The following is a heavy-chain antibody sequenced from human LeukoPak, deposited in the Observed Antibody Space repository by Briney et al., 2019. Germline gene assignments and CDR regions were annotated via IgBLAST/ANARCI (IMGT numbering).Heavy chain of an antibody. CDR2: ISWNSGSI. CDR3: AKDTRGYSYGFDY. D-gene: IGHD5-18*01. Sequence: GGSLRLSCAASGFTLSNYAMHWVRQAPGKGLEWVSGISWNSGSIGYADSVKGRFTISRDNSKNTLYLQMNSLRAEDTAVYYCAKDTRGYSYGFDYWGQGTLVTVSS. V-gene: IGHV3-9*01. J-gene: IGHJ4*02. CDR1: GFTLSNYA.